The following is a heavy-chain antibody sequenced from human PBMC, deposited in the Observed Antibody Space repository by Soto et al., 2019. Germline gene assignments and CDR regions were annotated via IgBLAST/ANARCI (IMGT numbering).Heavy chain of an antibody. J-gene: IGHJ2*01. V-gene: IGHV3-7*01. Sequence: EVQLVESGGGLVQPGGSLRLSCAASGFTFSSYWMSWVRQAPGKGLEWVANIKQDGSEKYYVDSVKGRFTISRDNAKNSLYMHMNRLRAADTAVYYCARVTGSPRYCSGGSCSNYWYFDLWGRGTLVTVSS. D-gene: IGHD2-15*01. CDR2: IKQDGSEK. CDR1: GFTFSSYW. CDR3: ARVTGSPRYCSGGSCSNYWYFDL.